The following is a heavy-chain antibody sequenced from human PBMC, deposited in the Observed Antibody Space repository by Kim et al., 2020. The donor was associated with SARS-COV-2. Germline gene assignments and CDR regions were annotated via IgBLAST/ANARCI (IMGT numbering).Heavy chain of an antibody. Sequence: GGSLRLSCAASGFTFSSYAMSWVRQAPGKGLEWVSAISGSGGSTYYADSVKGRFTISRDNSKNTLYLQMNSLRAEDTAVYYCAKWGLPGYCSSTSCHNWFDPWGQGTLVTVSS. CDR2: ISGSGGST. V-gene: IGHV3-23*01. D-gene: IGHD2-2*01. CDR1: GFTFSSYA. CDR3: AKWGLPGYCSSTSCHNWFDP. J-gene: IGHJ5*02.